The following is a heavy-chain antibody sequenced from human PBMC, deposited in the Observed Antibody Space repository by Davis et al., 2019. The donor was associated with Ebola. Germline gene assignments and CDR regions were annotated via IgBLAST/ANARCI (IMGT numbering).Heavy chain of an antibody. Sequence: ASVKVSCKASGGTFSSYAISWVRQAPGQGLEWMGWMNPNSGNTGYAQKFQGRVTMTRNTSISTAYMELSSLRSEDTAVYYCARVPLLWFRELLSTYYYYGMDVWGQGTTVTVSS. V-gene: IGHV1-8*02. CDR1: GGTFSSYA. J-gene: IGHJ6*02. CDR2: MNPNSGNT. D-gene: IGHD3-10*01. CDR3: ARVPLLWFRELLSTYYYYGMDV.